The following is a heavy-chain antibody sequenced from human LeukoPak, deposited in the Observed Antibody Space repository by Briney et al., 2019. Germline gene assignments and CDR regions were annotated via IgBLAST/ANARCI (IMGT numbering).Heavy chain of an antibody. J-gene: IGHJ4*02. CDR3: AKSRLGSNGWYSRQIGD. V-gene: IGHV3-23*01. CDR2: ISGSGGST. D-gene: IGHD6-19*01. CDR1: GFTFSSYA. Sequence: GGSLRLSCAASGFTFSSYAMSWVRQAPGKGLEWVSAISGSGGSTYYADSVKGRFTISRDNSKNTLYLQMNSLRAEDTAVYYCAKSRLGSNGWYSRQIGDWGPGTLVTVSS.